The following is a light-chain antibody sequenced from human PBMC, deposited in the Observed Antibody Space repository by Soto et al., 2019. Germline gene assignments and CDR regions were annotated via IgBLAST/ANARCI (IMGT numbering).Light chain of an antibody. CDR2: KAS. V-gene: IGKV1-5*03. J-gene: IGKJ2*01. CDR1: QSISSW. CDR3: QQYNNWPYT. Sequence: DIQMTQSPSTLSASVGDRVTITCRASQSISSWLAWYQQKPGKAPKLLIYKASSLESGVPSRFSGSGSGTEFTLTISSLQPDDFATYYCQQYNNWPYTFGQGTKLGIQ.